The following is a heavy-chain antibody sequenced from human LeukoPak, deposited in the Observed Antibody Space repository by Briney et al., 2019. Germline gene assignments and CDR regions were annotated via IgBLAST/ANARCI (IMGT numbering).Heavy chain of an antibody. D-gene: IGHD5-24*01. CDR3: PRVHRRDGYNFDD. CDR1: GFTFSSYA. J-gene: IGHJ4*02. CDR2: ISGSGGST. Sequence: GGSLRLSCAASGFTFSSYAMSWVRQAPGKGLEWVSAISGSGGSTYYADSVKGRFTISRDNSKNTLYLPMNSLSAEDTAGYYCPRVHRRDGYNFDDRLEGTLVTVSS. V-gene: IGHV3-23*01.